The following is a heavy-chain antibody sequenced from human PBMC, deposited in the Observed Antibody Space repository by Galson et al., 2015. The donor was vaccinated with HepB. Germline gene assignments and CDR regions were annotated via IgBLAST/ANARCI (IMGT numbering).Heavy chain of an antibody. Sequence: SLRLSCAASGFTFSSYAMSWVRQAPGKGLEWVSAISGSGGSTYYADSVKGRFTISRDNSKNTLYLQMNSLRAEDTAVYYCAKDRAGWYVRDWFDPWGQGTLVTVSS. J-gene: IGHJ5*02. CDR1: GFTFSSYA. CDR2: ISGSGGST. D-gene: IGHD6-19*01. CDR3: AKDRAGWYVRDWFDP. V-gene: IGHV3-23*01.